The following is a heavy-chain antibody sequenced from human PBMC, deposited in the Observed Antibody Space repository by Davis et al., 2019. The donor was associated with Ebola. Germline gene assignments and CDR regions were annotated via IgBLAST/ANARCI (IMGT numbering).Heavy chain of an antibody. CDR2: INPNSGGT. Sequence: ASVKVSCKASGYTFTGYYMHWVRQAPGQGLEWMGWINPNSGGTNYAQKFQGRVTMTRDTSISTAYMELSRLRSDDTAVYYCAKKGGMGIVVVPATRWGFDPWGQGTLVTVSS. CDR3: AKKGGMGIVVVPATRWGFDP. CDR1: GYTFTGYY. D-gene: IGHD2-2*03. V-gene: IGHV1-2*02. J-gene: IGHJ5*02.